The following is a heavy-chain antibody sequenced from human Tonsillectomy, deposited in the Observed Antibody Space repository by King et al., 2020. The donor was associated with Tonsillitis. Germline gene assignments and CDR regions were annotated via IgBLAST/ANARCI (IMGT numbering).Heavy chain of an antibody. CDR2: ISYDGSDK. CDR3: ANLNSGSYSVFDY. J-gene: IGHJ4*02. D-gene: IGHD1-26*01. Sequence: VQLVESGGGVVQPGRSLRLSCAASGFTFSNYPMHWVRQASGKGLEWMTVISYDGSDKYYADSVKGRFTVSRDNSKNTLYVQMNSLRAEDTAIYYCANLNSGSYSVFDYWGQGTLVTVSS. CDR1: GFTFSNYP. V-gene: IGHV3-30*01.